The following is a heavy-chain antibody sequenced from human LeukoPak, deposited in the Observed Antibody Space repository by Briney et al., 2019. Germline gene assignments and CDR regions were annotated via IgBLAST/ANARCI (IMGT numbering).Heavy chain of an antibody. D-gene: IGHD3-22*01. V-gene: IGHV3-23*01. J-gene: IGHJ4*02. CDR1: GFIFSSYA. CDR3: AKGAYYDSSGYPRLFDY. Sequence: GGSLRLSCAGSGFIFSSYAMSWVRQAPGKGLEWVSAISGSGGSTYYADSVKGRFTISRDNSKNTLYLQMNSLRAEDTAVYYCAKGAYYDSSGYPRLFDYWGQGTLVTVSS. CDR2: ISGSGGST.